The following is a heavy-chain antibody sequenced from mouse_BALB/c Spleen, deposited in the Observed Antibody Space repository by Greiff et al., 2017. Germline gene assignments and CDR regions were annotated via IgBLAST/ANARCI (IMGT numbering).Heavy chain of an antibody. V-gene: IGHV2-2*02. J-gene: IGHJ4*01. CDR1: GFSLTSYG. CDR2: IWSGGST. D-gene: IGHD2-1*01. Sequence: QVQLKESGPGLVAPSQSLSITCTVSGFSLTSYGVHWVRQSPGKGLEWLGVIWSGGSTDYNAAFISRLSISKDNSKSQVFFKMNSLQANDTAIYYCARNNYPYYAMDYWGQGTSVTVSS. CDR3: ARNNYPYYAMDY.